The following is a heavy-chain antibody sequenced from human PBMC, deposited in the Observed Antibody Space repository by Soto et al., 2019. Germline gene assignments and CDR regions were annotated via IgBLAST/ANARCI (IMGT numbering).Heavy chain of an antibody. CDR1: GYTFTSYG. V-gene: IGHV1-18*01. CDR2: ISAYNGNT. J-gene: IGHJ5*02. CDR3: ARGHTSIAAPIDWFDP. D-gene: IGHD6-6*01. Sequence: QVPLVQSGAEVKKPGASVKGSCKASGYTFTSYGISWVRQAPGQGLEWMGWISAYNGNTNYAQKLQGRVTMTTDPSASTAYMEQRRITPDDTAVYYCARGHTSIAAPIDWFDPWGQGTLVTVSS.